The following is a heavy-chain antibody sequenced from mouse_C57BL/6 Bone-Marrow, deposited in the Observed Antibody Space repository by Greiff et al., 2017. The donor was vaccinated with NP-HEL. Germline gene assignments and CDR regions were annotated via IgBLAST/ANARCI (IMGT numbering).Heavy chain of an antibody. V-gene: IGHV1-61*01. Sequence: QVQLQQPGAELVRPGSSVKLSCKASGYTFTSYWMDWVKQRPGQGLEWIGNIYPSDSETHYNQKFKDKATLTVDKSSSTAYMQLSSLTSEDSAVYYCARRTGTPYWYFDVWGTGTTVTVSS. CDR2: IYPSDSET. J-gene: IGHJ1*03. D-gene: IGHD4-1*01. CDR1: GYTFTSYW. CDR3: ARRTGTPYWYFDV.